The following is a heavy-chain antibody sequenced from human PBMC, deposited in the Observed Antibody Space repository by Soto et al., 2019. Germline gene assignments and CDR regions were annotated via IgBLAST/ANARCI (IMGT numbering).Heavy chain of an antibody. CDR2: ISSDGSNK. Sequence: QVQLVESGGGVVQPGRSLRLSCAASGFTFSNYAMHWVRQAPGKGLEWVALISSDGSNKYYADSVKGRFTISRDNSKNTLYLQVSSLRSEDGAVYYCAKGLNTDGSADCWGHGTLVTVSS. V-gene: IGHV3-30*18. J-gene: IGHJ4*01. CDR1: GFTFSNYA. D-gene: IGHD3-10*01. CDR3: AKGLNTDGSADC.